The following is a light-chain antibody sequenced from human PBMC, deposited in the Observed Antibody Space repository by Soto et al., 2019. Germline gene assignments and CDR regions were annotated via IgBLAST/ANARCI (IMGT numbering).Light chain of an antibody. CDR3: HVWSSTTKFFV. Sequence: YALTQPASVSGAPGQTAKITCGGDRIGSKIVHWYNQRPREPPAAVVFDGAERPSGSPDRISPSRSGDTATLTISRVHAPDEAAYYYHVWSSTTKFFVFGSGTKVTVL. J-gene: IGLJ1*01. CDR1: RIGSKI. V-gene: IGLV3-21*02. CDR2: DGA.